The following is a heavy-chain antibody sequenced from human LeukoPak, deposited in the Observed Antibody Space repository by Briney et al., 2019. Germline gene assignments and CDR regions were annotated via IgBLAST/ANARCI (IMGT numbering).Heavy chain of an antibody. CDR1: GFTFDDYG. V-gene: IGHV3-20*04. D-gene: IGHD6-13*01. J-gene: IGHJ4*02. CDR2: IDWNGGNT. Sequence: GGSLRLSCVASGFTFDDYGMSWVRQAPGKGLEWVSGIDWNGGNTGYADSVKGRFTISRDNAKNSLYLQMNSLRAEDTALYYCARDLIAATGGLQFDYWGQGTLVTVSS. CDR3: ARDLIAATGGLQFDY.